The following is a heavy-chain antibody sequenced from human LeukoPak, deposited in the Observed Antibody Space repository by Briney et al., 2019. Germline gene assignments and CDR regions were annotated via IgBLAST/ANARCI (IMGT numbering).Heavy chain of an antibody. V-gene: IGHV1-69*04. CDR1: GYTFTSYG. D-gene: IGHD2-21*02. CDR3: AREKSLVTASTN. Sequence: GASVKVSCRASGYTFTSYGISWVRQAPGQGLEWMGRIIPILGIANYAQKFQGRVTITADKSTSTAYMELSSLRSEDTAVYYCAREKSLVTASTNWGQGTLVTVSS. J-gene: IGHJ4*02. CDR2: IIPILGIA.